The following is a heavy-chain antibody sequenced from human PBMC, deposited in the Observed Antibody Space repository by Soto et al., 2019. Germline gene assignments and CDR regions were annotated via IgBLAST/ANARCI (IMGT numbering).Heavy chain of an antibody. J-gene: IGHJ4*02. CDR3: ARGLFYYDSSGYLGY. D-gene: IGHD3-22*01. V-gene: IGHV3-21*01. Sequence: PGVSLRLSCGASGFTFSTSSLNWVRQAPGKGLEWVSSISSSSSYIYYADSVKGRFTISRDNAKNSLYLQMNSLRAEDTAVYYCARGLFYYDSSGYLGYWGQGT. CDR2: ISSSSSYI. CDR1: GFTFSTSS.